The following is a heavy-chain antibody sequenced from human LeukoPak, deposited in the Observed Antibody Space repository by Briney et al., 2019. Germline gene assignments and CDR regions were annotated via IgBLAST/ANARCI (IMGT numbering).Heavy chain of an antibody. V-gene: IGHV3-23*01. CDR1: GFTFSSYA. J-gene: IGHJ4*02. CDR3: AKGGFGRPFDY. D-gene: IGHD3-10*01. CDR2: ISGSGGST. Sequence: GGSLRLSCAASGFTFSSYAMSWVRQAPGKGLEWVSVISGSGGSTYYVDSVQGRFTISRDNSKNTLFLQMDSLRAEDTAVYYCAKGGFGRPFDYWGQGTLVTVSS.